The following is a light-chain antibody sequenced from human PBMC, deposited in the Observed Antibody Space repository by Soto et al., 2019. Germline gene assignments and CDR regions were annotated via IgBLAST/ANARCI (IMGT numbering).Light chain of an antibody. CDR3: QQSGSSPKT. CDR2: DAS. CDR1: QSVRNVY. J-gene: IGKJ2*01. Sequence: EIVLTQSPGTLSLSPGERATLSCRASQSVRNVYLAWYQQKPGQAPRLLIYDASNRATGIPDRFSGSGSGTDFTFTINRLEPEDFSVYYCQQSGSSPKTFGQGNKLEIK. V-gene: IGKV3-20*01.